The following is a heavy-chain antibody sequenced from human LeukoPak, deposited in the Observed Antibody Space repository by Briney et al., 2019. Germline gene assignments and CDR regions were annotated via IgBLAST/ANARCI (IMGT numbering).Heavy chain of an antibody. CDR3: ARVAYCGGDCPGADAFDI. Sequence: GGSLRLSCAASGFTFSSYSMNWVRQAPGKGLEWVSSISTSSSYIYYADSVKGRFTISRDNAQNSLYLQMNSLRAEDTAVYYCARVAYCGGDCPGADAFDIWGQGTMVTVSS. CDR2: ISTSSSYI. J-gene: IGHJ3*02. V-gene: IGHV3-21*01. D-gene: IGHD2-21*02. CDR1: GFTFSSYS.